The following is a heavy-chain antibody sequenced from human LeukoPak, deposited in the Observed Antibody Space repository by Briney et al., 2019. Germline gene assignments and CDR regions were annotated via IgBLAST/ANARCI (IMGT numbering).Heavy chain of an antibody. V-gene: IGHV4-39*01. CDR3: ASPHWEWELPGYFDY. D-gene: IGHD1-26*01. Sequence: SETLSLTCTVSGGSISSSSYYWGWIRQPPGKGLEWIGSIYYSGSTYYNPSLKSRVTISVDTSKNQFSLKLSSVTAADTAVYYCASPHWEWELPGYFDYWGQGTLVTVSS. CDR2: IYYSGST. J-gene: IGHJ4*02. CDR1: GGSISSSSYY.